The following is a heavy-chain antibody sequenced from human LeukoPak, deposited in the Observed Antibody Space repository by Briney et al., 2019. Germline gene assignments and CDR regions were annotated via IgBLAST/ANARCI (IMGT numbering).Heavy chain of an antibody. V-gene: IGHV3-21*01. J-gene: IGHJ1*01. CDR3: ARDPSRYLRVVHYYY. D-gene: IGHD3-10*01. Sequence: PGGSLRRSCAASGFTFITSAMNWVRQVPGKGLEWVSSIDLDSSHIYYAASVRGRFTISRDNARNSVYLQMNSLRVEDTALYYCARDPSRYLRVVHYYYWGQRTMVAVSS. CDR2: IDLDSSHI. CDR1: GFTFITSA.